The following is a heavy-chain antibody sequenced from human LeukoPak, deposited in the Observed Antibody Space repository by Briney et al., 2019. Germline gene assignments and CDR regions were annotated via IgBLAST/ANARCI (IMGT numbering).Heavy chain of an antibody. Sequence: SETLSLTCTVSGGSISSYYWSWIRQPPGKGLEWIGYIYYSGSTNYNPSLKSRVTISVDTSKNQFSLKLSSVTAADTAVYYCAIDRHRDGYNLPFYFDYWGQGTLVTVSS. V-gene: IGHV4-59*01. J-gene: IGHJ4*02. CDR2: IYYSGST. CDR1: GGSISSYY. D-gene: IGHD5-24*01. CDR3: AIDRHRDGYNLPFYFDY.